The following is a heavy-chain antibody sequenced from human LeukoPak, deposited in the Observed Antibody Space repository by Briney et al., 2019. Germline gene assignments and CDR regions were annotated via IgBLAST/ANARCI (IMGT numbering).Heavy chain of an antibody. J-gene: IGHJ4*02. D-gene: IGHD1-26*01. V-gene: IGHV3-21*01. CDR2: ISSSSSYI. CDR1: GFTFSSYS. Sequence: PGGSLRLSCAASGFTFSSYSMNWVRQALGKGLEWVSSISSSSSYIHYADSVKGRFTISRDNAKNSLYLQMNSLRAEDTAVYYCARALGSHGSLDYWGQGTLVTVSS. CDR3: ARALGSHGSLDY.